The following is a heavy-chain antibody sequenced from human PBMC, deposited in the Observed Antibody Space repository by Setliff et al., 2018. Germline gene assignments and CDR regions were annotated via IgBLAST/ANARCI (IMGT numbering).Heavy chain of an antibody. J-gene: IGHJ3*02. CDR2: IKKDGSER. D-gene: IGHD2-15*01. Sequence: GGSLRLSCAASGFTFNNYWMSWVRQAPGKGLEWVASIKKDGSERYYVDSVKGRFTISRDNAENSLYLQINSLRVEDTAVYHCARDAAAATGSFDIWGQGTMVTVSS. CDR3: ARDAAAATGSFDI. V-gene: IGHV3-7*03. CDR1: GFTFNNYW.